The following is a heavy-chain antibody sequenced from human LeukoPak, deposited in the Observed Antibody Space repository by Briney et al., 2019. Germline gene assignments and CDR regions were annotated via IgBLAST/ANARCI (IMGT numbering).Heavy chain of an antibody. CDR2: IYTSGST. V-gene: IGHV4-4*07. J-gene: IGHJ4*02. D-gene: IGHD3-16*02. Sequence: SGTLSLTCTVSGGSISSYYWSWIRQPAGKGLEWIGRIYTSGSTNYNPSLKSRVTISVDTSKNQFSLKLRSVTAADTAVYYCARATGLRLGELSYYFDYWGQGTLVTVSS. CDR1: GGSISSYY. CDR3: ARATGLRLGELSYYFDY.